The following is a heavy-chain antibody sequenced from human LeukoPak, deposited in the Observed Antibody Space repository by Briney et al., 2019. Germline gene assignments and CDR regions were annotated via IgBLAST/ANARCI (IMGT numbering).Heavy chain of an antibody. CDR2: IYSGGST. CDR1: GFTVSSNY. Sequence: PGGSLRLSCAASGFTVSSNYMSWVRQAPGKGLEWVSVIYSGGSTYYADSVKGRFTISRDNSKNTLYLQMNSLRAEDTAVYYCARDLRGSSSYHYYYYMDVWGKGTTVTVPS. CDR3: ARDLRGSSSYHYYYYMDV. D-gene: IGHD6-6*01. J-gene: IGHJ6*03. V-gene: IGHV3-53*01.